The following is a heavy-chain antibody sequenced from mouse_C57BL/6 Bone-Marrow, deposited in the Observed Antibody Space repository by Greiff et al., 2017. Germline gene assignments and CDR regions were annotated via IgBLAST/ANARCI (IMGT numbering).Heavy chain of an antibody. CDR3: APHYYGSSYCYALDY. D-gene: IGHD1-1*01. V-gene: IGHV1-82*01. CDR2: IYPGDGDT. CDR1: GYAFSSSW. Sequence: QVQLQQSGPELVKPGASVKISCKASGYAFSSSWMNWVKQRPGKGLEWIGRIYPGDGDTNYNGKFKGKATLTADKSSSTAYMQLSSLTSEDSAVYFCAPHYYGSSYCYALDYWGQGTSVTVSS. J-gene: IGHJ4*01.